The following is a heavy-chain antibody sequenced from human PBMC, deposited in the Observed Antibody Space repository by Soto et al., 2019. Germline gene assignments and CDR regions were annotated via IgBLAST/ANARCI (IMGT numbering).Heavy chain of an antibody. J-gene: IGHJ2*01. CDR2: INPGGVST. CDR1: GYTFTTYY. CDR3: ARGGNGDNVGYWYFDL. V-gene: IGHV1-46*01. Sequence: QVQLVQSGAEVKKPGASVEVSCKASGYTFTTYYIHWVRHAPGQGLEWMGVINPGGVSTNYAQKFQDRVTMTSDTSTSTVYMDLSSLRSEDTAVYFCARGGNGDNVGYWYFDLWGRGTLVTVSP. D-gene: IGHD4-17*01.